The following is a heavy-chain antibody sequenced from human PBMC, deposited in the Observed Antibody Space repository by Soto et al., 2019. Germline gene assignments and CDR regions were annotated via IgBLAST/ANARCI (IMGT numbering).Heavy chain of an antibody. Sequence: QVQLQESGPGLVKPSQTLSLTCTVSGGSISSGGYYWSWIRQHPGKGLEWIGYIYYSGSTYYNPSLKSRVTISVDTSKNQFSLKLSSVTAADTAVYYCARVTVTTLRIYWYFDLWGRGTLVTVSS. D-gene: IGHD4-17*01. V-gene: IGHV4-31*03. CDR1: GGSISSGGYY. J-gene: IGHJ2*01. CDR2: IYYSGST. CDR3: ARVTVTTLRIYWYFDL.